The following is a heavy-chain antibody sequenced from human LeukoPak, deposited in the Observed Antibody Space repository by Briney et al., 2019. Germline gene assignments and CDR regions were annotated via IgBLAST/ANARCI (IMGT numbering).Heavy chain of an antibody. D-gene: IGHD6-19*01. J-gene: IGHJ4*02. CDR1: GYSFTSYW. Sequence: GESLKISCKGSGYSFTSYWIGWVRQMPGKGLEWMGIIYPGDSETRYSPFFQGQVTISADKSISTAYLQWSSLKAPDTAMYYCASYSSGWYSGWDYWGQGTLVTVSS. CDR3: ASYSSGWYSGWDY. V-gene: IGHV5-51*01. CDR2: IYPGDSET.